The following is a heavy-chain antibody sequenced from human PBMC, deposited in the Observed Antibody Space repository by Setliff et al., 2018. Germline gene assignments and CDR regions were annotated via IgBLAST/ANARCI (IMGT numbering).Heavy chain of an antibody. CDR3: ARGGGSVLPNYYYFNYFDF. D-gene: IGHD3-22*01. CDR1: GGSFSGYY. CDR2: INHSGST. J-gene: IGHJ4*02. V-gene: IGHV4-34*01. Sequence: PSETLSLTCAVYGGSFSGYYWSWIRQPPGKGLEWIGEINHSGSTNYNQPLKSRVTLSVDTSKNQFSLQLTSVTAADTAIYYCARGGGSVLPNYYYFNYFDFWGQGTPVTVSS.